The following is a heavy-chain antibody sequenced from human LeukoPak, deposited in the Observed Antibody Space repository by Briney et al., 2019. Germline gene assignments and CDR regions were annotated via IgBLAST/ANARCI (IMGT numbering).Heavy chain of an antibody. CDR1: GYXFTSYG. CDR3: ARVGIPMVRGVIRGSNWFDP. CDR2: ISAYNGNT. Sequence: ASVKVSCKASGYXFTSYGISWVRQAPGQGPEWMGWISAYNGNTNYAQKLQGRVTMTTDTSTSTAYMELRSLRSDDTAVYYCARVGIPMVRGVIRGSNWFDPWGQGTLVTVSS. J-gene: IGHJ5*02. D-gene: IGHD3-10*01. V-gene: IGHV1-18*01.